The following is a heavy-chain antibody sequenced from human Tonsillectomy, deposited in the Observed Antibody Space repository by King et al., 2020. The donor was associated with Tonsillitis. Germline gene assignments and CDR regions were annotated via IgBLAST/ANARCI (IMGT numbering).Heavy chain of an antibody. CDR2: IFSNDEK. J-gene: IGHJ6*02. D-gene: IGHD4-17*01. Sequence: VTLKESGPVLVKPTETLTLTCTVSGFSLRNARMGVSWIRQPPGKALEWLAHIFSNDEKSYNTSLKSRLTISKDTSKSQVVLTMTNMDPVDTATYFCARXQTXXPTDSYYYGXDAGGXGTTATV. V-gene: IGHV2-26*01. CDR3: ARXQTXXPTDSYYYGXDA. CDR1: GFSLRNARMG.